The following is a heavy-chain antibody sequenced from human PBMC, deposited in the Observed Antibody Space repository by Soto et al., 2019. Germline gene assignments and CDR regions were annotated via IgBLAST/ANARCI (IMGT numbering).Heavy chain of an antibody. J-gene: IGHJ4*02. CDR3: ARGRGCSTGCHNFDY. V-gene: IGHV3-7*01. CDR1: GFTFSSYW. Sequence: EVQLVESGAGLVQPGGSLRLSCAASGFTFSSYWMSWVRQAPGKGLEWVANIKQDGSEKYYVDSVKGRFTISRDNAKNSLYLQMNSLRAEDTAVYYCARGRGCSTGCHNFDYWGQGTLVTVSS. D-gene: IGHD2-2*01. CDR2: IKQDGSEK.